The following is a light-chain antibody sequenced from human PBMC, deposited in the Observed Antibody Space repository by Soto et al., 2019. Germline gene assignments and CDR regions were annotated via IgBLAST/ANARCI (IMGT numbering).Light chain of an antibody. CDR3: QKYNSAPFT. J-gene: IGKJ3*01. V-gene: IGKV1-27*01. CDR1: QGINDY. Sequence: DIQMTQSPSSLSASVGDRVTITCRASQGINDYLAWYQQKSGQVPRLLIYATSSLQSVVPSRFSGSGSGTDFTLTISSLQPEDVATYYCQKYNSAPFTFGPGTKLDIK. CDR2: ATS.